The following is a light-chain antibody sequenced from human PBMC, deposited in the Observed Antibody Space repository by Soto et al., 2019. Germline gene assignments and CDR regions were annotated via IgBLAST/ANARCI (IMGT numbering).Light chain of an antibody. CDR3: QQYNDWPPLT. J-gene: IGKJ4*01. V-gene: IGKV3-15*01. CDR1: QSVRSN. CDR2: DAS. Sequence: ETVMTQSPATLSVSPGERVTLSCRASQSVRSNLAWYQQKPGQAPRLVIYDASTRATGFPARFSGSGSGTEFTLTISSLHSEDFSVYYCQQYNDWPPLTFGGGTKVEIK.